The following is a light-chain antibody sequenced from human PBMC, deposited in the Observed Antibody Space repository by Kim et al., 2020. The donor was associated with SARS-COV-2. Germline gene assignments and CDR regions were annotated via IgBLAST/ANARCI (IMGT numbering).Light chain of an antibody. J-gene: IGLJ2*01. CDR3: QAWDSSLV. CDR2: QDS. Sequence: SYELTQPPSVSVSPGQTASITCSGDKLGDKYACWYQQKPGQSPVLVIHQDSKRPSGIPERFSGSNSGNTATLTISGTQAMDEADYYCQAWDSSLVFGGGT. CDR1: KLGDKY. V-gene: IGLV3-1*01.